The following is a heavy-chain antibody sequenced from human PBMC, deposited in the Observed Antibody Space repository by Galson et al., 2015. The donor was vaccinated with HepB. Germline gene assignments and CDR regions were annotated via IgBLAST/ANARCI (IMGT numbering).Heavy chain of an antibody. V-gene: IGHV3-30*18. CDR3: AKVGVQFFWSGPYHLDY. D-gene: IGHD3-3*01. Sequence: SLRLSCAASGFTFSRYGMHWVRQAPGTGLEWVAVVSYDGSSKYYADSVKGRFTISRDNSKNTLYLQMDSLRAEDTAVYYCAKVGVQFFWSGPYHLDYWDQGTLVTVSS. J-gene: IGHJ4*02. CDR2: VSYDGSSK. CDR1: GFTFSRYG.